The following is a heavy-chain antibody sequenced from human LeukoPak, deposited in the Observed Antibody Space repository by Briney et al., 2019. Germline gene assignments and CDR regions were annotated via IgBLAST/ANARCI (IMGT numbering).Heavy chain of an antibody. D-gene: IGHD5-18*01. Sequence: PSETLSLTCTVSGGSISNYYWSWIRQPPGKGLEWIGYVYYSGSTNYNPSLKSRVTISVDTSKNQFSLKLSSVTAADTAVYYCARAGDTAMVMVDYWGQGTLVTVSS. V-gene: IGHV4-59*01. CDR2: VYYSGST. CDR3: ARAGDTAMVMVDY. CDR1: GGSISNYY. J-gene: IGHJ4*02.